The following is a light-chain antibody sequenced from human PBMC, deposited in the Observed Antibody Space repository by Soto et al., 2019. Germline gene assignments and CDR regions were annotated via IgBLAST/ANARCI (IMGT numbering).Light chain of an antibody. CDR3: SSYAGSNIYV. V-gene: IGLV2-8*01. Sequence: QSALTHPPSPSGSPGQSVTISSTGTSSDVGGYNYVSWYQQHPGKVPKLMIYEVTKRPSGVPDRFSGSKSGNTASLTVSGLQAEDEADYYCSSYAGSNIYVFGTGTKLTVL. CDR2: EVT. J-gene: IGLJ1*01. CDR1: SSDVGGYNY.